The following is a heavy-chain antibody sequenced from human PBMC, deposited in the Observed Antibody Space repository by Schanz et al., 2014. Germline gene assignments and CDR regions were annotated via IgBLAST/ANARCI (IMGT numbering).Heavy chain of an antibody. CDR2: IKEDGSVK. D-gene: IGHD3-16*01. J-gene: IGHJ4*02. CDR3: AKTSYYSDTRHNDY. CDR1: TFTFSSDW. V-gene: IGHV3-7*05. Sequence: EVQLAESGGGLVQPGGSLRLSCAASTFTFSSDWMSWVRQAPGKGLEWVANIKEDGSVKDYVDSVKGRFTISRDNAKNSLYLQMDSLRAEDTAVYYCAKTSYYSDTRHNDYWGQGTLLTVSS.